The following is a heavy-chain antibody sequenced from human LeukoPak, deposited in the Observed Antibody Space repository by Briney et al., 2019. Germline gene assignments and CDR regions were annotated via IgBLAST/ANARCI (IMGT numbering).Heavy chain of an antibody. CDR3: AKIYSGSCH. Sequence: PGGSLRLSCAASGFTFSDYYMSWIRQAPGKGLEWVSYISSSSSYTNYADSVKGRFTISRDNSKNTLFLQMSSLRVDDTAVYYCAKIYSGSCHWGQGTLVTVSS. D-gene: IGHD6-13*01. J-gene: IGHJ4*02. V-gene: IGHV3-11*03. CDR1: GFTFSDYY. CDR2: ISSSSSYT.